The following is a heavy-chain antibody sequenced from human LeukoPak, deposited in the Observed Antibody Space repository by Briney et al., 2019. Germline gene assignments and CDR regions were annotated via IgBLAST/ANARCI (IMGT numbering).Heavy chain of an antibody. J-gene: IGHJ4*02. CDR3: ARDLRGTGDVGYFDY. V-gene: IGHV1-18*01. D-gene: IGHD7-27*01. CDR2: INGYNGDT. Sequence: GASVNVSCMASGYTPTNYGMSWVRQAPGQGGEWMAWINGYNGDTNLLPRLHGRVTMNTETYTQTTYMELRRLRSDDTAVYYCARDLRGTGDVGYFDYWGQGTLLTVSS. CDR1: GYTPTNYG.